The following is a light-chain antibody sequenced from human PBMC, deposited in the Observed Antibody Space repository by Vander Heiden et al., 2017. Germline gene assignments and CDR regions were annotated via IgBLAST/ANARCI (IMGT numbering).Light chain of an antibody. CDR3: QHCSNSQT. V-gene: IGKV3-11*01. J-gene: IGKJ4*02. CDR1: QSVSSY. CDR2: DAS. Sequence: EIMFTHSPATLSCSPGERATLSCRARQSVSSYLDWYQQKPGQAPSLLISDASNRTKGIPDRFSGGGSATDFTLTSSIREPEDFAVYYGQHCSNSQTFGEGTKVEIK.